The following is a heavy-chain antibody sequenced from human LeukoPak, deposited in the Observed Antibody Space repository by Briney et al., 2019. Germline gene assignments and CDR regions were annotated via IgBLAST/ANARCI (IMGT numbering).Heavy chain of an antibody. CDR2: IIPILGIT. J-gene: IGHJ6*02. Sequence: GPSVKVSCKAAGGTFSNYAISWVRQAPGQGLEWMGRIIPILGITDYAQKFPGRFTITADISTSTVYMELSSLRSEDTAVFYCARDGMVRGIIDYNGMDVWGQGTTVTVSS. V-gene: IGHV1-69*04. D-gene: IGHD3-10*01. CDR3: ARDGMVRGIIDYNGMDV. CDR1: GGTFSNYA.